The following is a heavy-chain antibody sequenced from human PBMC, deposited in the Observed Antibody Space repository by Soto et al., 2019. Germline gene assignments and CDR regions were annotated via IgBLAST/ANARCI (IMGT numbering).Heavy chain of an antibody. V-gene: IGHV4-39*01. CDR2: IYYSGST. CDR1: GGSISSSSYY. J-gene: IGHJ6*02. D-gene: IGHD3-22*01. CDR3: ARHIGARIEVAVGMDV. Sequence: SETLSLTCTVSGGSISSSSYYWGWIRQPPGKGLEWIGSIYYSGSTYYNPSLKSRVTISVDTSKNQFSLKLSSVTAADTAVYYCARHIGARIEVAVGMDVWGRGTRVTDS.